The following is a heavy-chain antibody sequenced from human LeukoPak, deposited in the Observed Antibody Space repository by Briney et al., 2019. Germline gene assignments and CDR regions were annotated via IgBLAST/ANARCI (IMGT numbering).Heavy chain of an antibody. V-gene: IGHV3-21*04. D-gene: IGHD4-23*01. CDR3: AKEKLRCFDY. CDR1: GFTFSSFG. J-gene: IGHJ4*02. CDR2: ISSSSSYI. Sequence: PGGSLKLSCAASGFTFSSFGMNWVRQAPGKGLEWVSSISSSSSYIYYADSVKGRFTISRDNSKTTLYLQMNSLRADDTAVYFCAKEKLRCFDYWGQGALVTVSS.